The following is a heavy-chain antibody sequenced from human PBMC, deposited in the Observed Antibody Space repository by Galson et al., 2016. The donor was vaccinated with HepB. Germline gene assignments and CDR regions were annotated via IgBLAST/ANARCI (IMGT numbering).Heavy chain of an antibody. J-gene: IGHJ6*02. CDR2: ISTDGSST. D-gene: IGHD2-2*01. V-gene: IGHV3-74*01. Sequence: SMRLSCAASGFTFSTSWMHWVRQAQGKGLVWVSRISTDGSSTIYADSVKGRFTVSRDNAKNTLYLQMNIRRAEDTAVYYCVRARTLPASAGMDVWGQGTTVTVSS. CDR3: VRARTLPASAGMDV. CDR1: GFTFSTSW.